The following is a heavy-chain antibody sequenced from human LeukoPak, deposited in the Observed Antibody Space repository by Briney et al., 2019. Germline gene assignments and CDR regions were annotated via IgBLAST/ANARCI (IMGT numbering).Heavy chain of an antibody. Sequence: ASVKVSCKASGYTFTNYYIHWVRQAPGQGLEWMGIMNPSDSNTRYAQSFQGRVTMTRDTSTSTVYMELSSLRSEDTAVYYCARGPHSRSWPDIPRDYWGQGTLVTVSS. J-gene: IGHJ4*02. V-gene: IGHV1-46*01. CDR2: MNPSDSNT. CDR1: GYTFTNYY. CDR3: ARGPHSRSWPDIPRDY. D-gene: IGHD1-26*01.